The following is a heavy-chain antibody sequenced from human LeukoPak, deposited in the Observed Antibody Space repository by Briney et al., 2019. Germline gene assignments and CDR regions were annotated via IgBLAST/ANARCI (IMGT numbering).Heavy chain of an antibody. V-gene: IGHV3-23*01. Sequence: PGGSLRLSCAASGFTFSSYAISWVRQAPGTGLEWVSAISGSGGTTYYGDSVKGRFTISRDNPKNTLYLQMNSLRAEDTAVYYCAKVYSGSYWYFDLWGRGTLVTVSS. CDR2: ISGSGGTT. J-gene: IGHJ2*01. CDR1: GFTFSSYA. D-gene: IGHD1-26*01. CDR3: AKVYSGSYWYFDL.